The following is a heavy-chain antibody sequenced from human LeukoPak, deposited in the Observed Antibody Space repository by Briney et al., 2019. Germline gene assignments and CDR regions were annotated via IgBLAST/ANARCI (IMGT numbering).Heavy chain of an antibody. CDR1: GGSFSGYY. CDR3: ARRGIVVVPAAMESRNNWFDP. J-gene: IGHJ5*02. D-gene: IGHD2-2*01. Sequence: SETLSLTCAVYGGSFSGYYWSWIRQPPGKGLEWIGEINHSGSTNYNPSLKSRVTISVDTSKNQFSLKLSSVTAADTAVYYCARRGIVVVPAAMESRNNWFDPWGQGTLVTVSS. CDR2: INHSGST. V-gene: IGHV4-34*01.